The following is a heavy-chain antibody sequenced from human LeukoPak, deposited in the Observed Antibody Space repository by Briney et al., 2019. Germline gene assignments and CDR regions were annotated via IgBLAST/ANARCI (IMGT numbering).Heavy chain of an antibody. CDR3: ARVSSPPPDYYYYGMDV. CDR2: ISAYNGNT. V-gene: IGHV1-18*01. J-gene: IGHJ6*02. Sequence: ASVKVSCKASGYTFTSYGISWVRQAPGQGLEWMGWISAYNGNTNYAQKLQGRVTMTTDTSTSTAYMELSSLRSEDTAVYYCARVSSPPPDYYYYGMDVWGQGTTVTVSS. CDR1: GYTFTSYG.